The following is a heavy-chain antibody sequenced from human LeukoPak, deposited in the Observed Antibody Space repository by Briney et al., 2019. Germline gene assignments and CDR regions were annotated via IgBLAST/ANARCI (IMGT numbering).Heavy chain of an antibody. V-gene: IGHV3-23*01. CDR2: IYGSGGAS. Sequence: GGSLRLSCAASGFTFSTYTMNWVRQAPGKGLEGVSGIYGSGGASFYADSVKGRFTISRDNSQNTVFLQMDSLRDEDTALYYCAKDLRKDGIWDIDYWGQGTLVTVSS. CDR1: GFTFSTYT. D-gene: IGHD1-14*01. J-gene: IGHJ4*02. CDR3: AKDLRKDGIWDIDY.